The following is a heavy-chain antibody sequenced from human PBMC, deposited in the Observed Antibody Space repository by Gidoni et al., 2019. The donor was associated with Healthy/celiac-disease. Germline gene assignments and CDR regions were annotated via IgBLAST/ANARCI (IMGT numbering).Heavy chain of an antibody. CDR1: GFTFRDYY. Sequence: QVQLVESGGGLVKPGGSLRLSCAASGFTFRDYYMSWIRQAPGKGLEWVSYISSSGSTIYYADSVKGRFTISRDNAKNSLYLQMNSLRAEDTAVYYCARREGHQGYDFWSGYYDRDYYYGMDVWGQGTTVTVSS. V-gene: IGHV3-11*01. D-gene: IGHD3-3*01. CDR3: ARREGHQGYDFWSGYYDRDYYYGMDV. CDR2: ISSSGSTI. J-gene: IGHJ6*02.